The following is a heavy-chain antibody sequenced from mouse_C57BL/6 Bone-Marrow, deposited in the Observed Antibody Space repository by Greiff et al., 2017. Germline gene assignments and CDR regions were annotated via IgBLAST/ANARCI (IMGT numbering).Heavy chain of an antibody. J-gene: IGHJ2*01. Sequence: EVQLQQPGAELVRPGASVKLSCTASGFNIKDDYMHWVKQRPEQGLEWIGWIDPENGDTEYASKFQGKATITADTSSNTAYLQLSSLTSEDTAVYCGTTGDDGYYFYYFDYWGQGTTLTVSS. V-gene: IGHV14-4*01. CDR2: IDPENGDT. CDR1: GFNIKDDY. D-gene: IGHD2-3*01. CDR3: TTGDDGYYFYYFDY.